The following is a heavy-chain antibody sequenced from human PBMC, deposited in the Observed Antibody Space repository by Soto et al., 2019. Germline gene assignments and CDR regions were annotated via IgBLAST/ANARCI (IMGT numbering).Heavy chain of an antibody. Sequence: QVQLVESGGGVVQPGRSLRLSCAASGFTFSSYGMHWVRQAPGKGLEWVAVIWYDGSNKYYADSVKGRFTISRDNSKNTLYLQMNSLRAEDTAVYYCARDYYGSGSYYNGSGWFDPWGQGTLVTVSS. D-gene: IGHD3-10*01. CDR3: ARDYYGSGSYYNGSGWFDP. J-gene: IGHJ5*02. CDR1: GFTFSSYG. CDR2: IWYDGSNK. V-gene: IGHV3-33*01.